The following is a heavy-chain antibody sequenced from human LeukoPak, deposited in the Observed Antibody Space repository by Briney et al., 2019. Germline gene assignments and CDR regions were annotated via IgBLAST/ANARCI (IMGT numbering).Heavy chain of an antibody. CDR3: ANDLWQQLVIALSPHDY. CDR2: ISYDGSNK. D-gene: IGHD6-13*01. CDR1: GFTFSSYG. Sequence: GRSLRLSCAASGFTFSSYGMHWVRQAPGKGLEWVAVISYDGSNKYYADSVNGGFTLPRDNSQNTLYLQTHSPRPEDTAVYYCANDLWQQLVIALSPHDYWGQGTLVTVSS. J-gene: IGHJ4*02. V-gene: IGHV3-30*18.